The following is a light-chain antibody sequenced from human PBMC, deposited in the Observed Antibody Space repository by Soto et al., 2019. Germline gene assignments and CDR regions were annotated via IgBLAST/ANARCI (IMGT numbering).Light chain of an antibody. CDR2: SNN. Sequence: QSVLTQPPSASGTPGQRVTISCSGSSSNIGSNTVNWYQQLPGTAPKLLIYSNNQRPSGVPARFSGSKSGTSASLAISGLQSEDEADNYCTAWDDSLNGPHVVFGGGTKLPVL. CDR1: SSNIGSNT. CDR3: TAWDDSLNGPHVV. J-gene: IGLJ2*01. V-gene: IGLV1-44*01.